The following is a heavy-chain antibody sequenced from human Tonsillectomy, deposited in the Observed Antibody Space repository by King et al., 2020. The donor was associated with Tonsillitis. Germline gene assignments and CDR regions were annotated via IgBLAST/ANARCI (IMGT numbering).Heavy chain of an antibody. D-gene: IGHD1-1*01. J-gene: IGHJ5*02. CDR2: INLNRCGT. CDR3: ARDNRWNDVGGWFDP. V-gene: IGHV1-2*02. Sequence: QLVQSGAEVKKPGASVTVSCKASGFIFTGHYMHWLRQAPGQGLEWMGWINLNRCGTDYAQRFQGRVIMTRDTSITTAYMELSGLRSDDTAVYYCARDNRWNDVGGWFDPWGQGTLVTVSS. CDR1: GFIFTGHY.